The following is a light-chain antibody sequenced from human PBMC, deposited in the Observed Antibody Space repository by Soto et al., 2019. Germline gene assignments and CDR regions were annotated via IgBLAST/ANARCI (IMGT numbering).Light chain of an antibody. CDR1: QSVSSAL. Sequence: EIVLTQSPDTLSLSPGERATLSCRASQSVSSALLAWYQQKPGQAPRLLIYRASTRTTGIPDRFTGSGSGTDFTLTIRRLEPEDFSVYYGQQYESSPLTFGGGTKVEIQ. CDR2: RAS. CDR3: QQYESSPLT. V-gene: IGKV3-20*01. J-gene: IGKJ4*01.